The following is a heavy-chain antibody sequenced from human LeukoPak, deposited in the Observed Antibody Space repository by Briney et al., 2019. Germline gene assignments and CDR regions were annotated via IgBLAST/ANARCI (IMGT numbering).Heavy chain of an antibody. J-gene: IGHJ5*02. CDR3: ARGYSSSWYNWLDP. CDR1: GFTFNSYW. CDR2: INNDGSTT. D-gene: IGHD6-13*01. Sequence: GGSLRLSCAASGFTFNSYWMHWARQAPGKGLVWVSQINNDGSTTRYADSVKGRFTISRDNAENTLYLQMNSLRAEDAAVYYCARGYSSSWYNWLDPWGQGTLVTVSS. V-gene: IGHV3-74*01.